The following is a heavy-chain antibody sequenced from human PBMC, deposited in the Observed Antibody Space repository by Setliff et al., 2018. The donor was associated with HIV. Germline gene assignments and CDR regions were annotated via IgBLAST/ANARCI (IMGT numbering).Heavy chain of an antibody. D-gene: IGHD3-22*01. CDR2: INVYNGDT. CDR3: ARIYYDSGGFYRDAFDI. J-gene: IGHJ3*02. Sequence: ASVKVSCKASGYPFTNFGVSWVRQAPGQGLEWMAWINVYNGDTNFALKFQGRVTMTKDTSTGTAYMELSSLRSEDTAVYYCARIYYDSGGFYRDAFDIWGQGTMVTVSS. CDR1: GYPFTNFG. V-gene: IGHV1-18*01.